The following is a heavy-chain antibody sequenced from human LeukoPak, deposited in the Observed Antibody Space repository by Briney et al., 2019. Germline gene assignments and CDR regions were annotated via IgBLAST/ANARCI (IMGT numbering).Heavy chain of an antibody. CDR2: IRDSGNGT. V-gene: IGHV3-23*01. CDR3: AKWAYYDFWSGHYKSHFDS. D-gene: IGHD3-3*01. J-gene: IGHJ4*02. CDR1: GFTFKDYA. Sequence: GGSLRLSCVVSGFTFKDYAMSWVRQAPGKGLECVSSIRDSGNGTDYADSVKGRFTVSRDNSKNTLYLHMNTLSAEDTAVYYCAKWAYYDFWSGHYKSHFDSWGQGTLVTVSP.